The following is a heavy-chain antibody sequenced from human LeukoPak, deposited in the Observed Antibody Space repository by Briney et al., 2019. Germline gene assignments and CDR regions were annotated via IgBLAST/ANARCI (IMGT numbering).Heavy chain of an antibody. Sequence: SSETLSHTCSVSGGFISNYFWSWIRQPPGKGLDWIGYIYYNGSTNYNPSLKSRVTISLDTSKNQFSLKLRSVTAADTAVYYCARPGTFGELWYWGQGTLVTVSS. J-gene: IGHJ4*02. CDR3: ARPGTFGELWY. CDR2: IYYNGST. V-gene: IGHV4-59*08. D-gene: IGHD3-10*01. CDR1: GGFISNYF.